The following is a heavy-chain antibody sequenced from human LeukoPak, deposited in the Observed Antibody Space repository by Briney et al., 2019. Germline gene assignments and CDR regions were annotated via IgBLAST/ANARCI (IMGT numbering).Heavy chain of an antibody. Sequence: GGSLRLSCTASGFTVIDTYMTWVRQAPGKGLEWVSIIHRDGSTFYADSVKGRFTISRHSSENTLHLQMNSLRPEDTAVYYCARVGVGTVAGNYFDDWGQGTLVTVSS. CDR2: IHRDGST. J-gene: IGHJ4*02. D-gene: IGHD6-19*01. V-gene: IGHV3-53*04. CDR1: GFTVIDTY. CDR3: ARVGVGTVAGNYFDD.